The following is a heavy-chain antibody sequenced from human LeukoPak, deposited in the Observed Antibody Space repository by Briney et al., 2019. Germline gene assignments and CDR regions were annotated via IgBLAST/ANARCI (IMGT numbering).Heavy chain of an antibody. CDR1: GGSISSGSYY. D-gene: IGHD3-10*01. Sequence: PSQTLSLTCTVSGGSISSGSYYWSWIRQPAGKGLEWIGRIYTSGSTNYNPSLESRVTISVDTSKNQFSLKLSSVTAADTAVYYCVRDSFRLWFGELLYYMDVWGKGTTVTVSS. CDR2: IYTSGST. J-gene: IGHJ6*03. CDR3: VRDSFRLWFGELLYYMDV. V-gene: IGHV4-61*02.